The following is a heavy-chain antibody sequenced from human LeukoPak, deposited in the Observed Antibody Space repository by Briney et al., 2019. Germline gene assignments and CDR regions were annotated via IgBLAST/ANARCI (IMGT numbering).Heavy chain of an antibody. Sequence: SETLSPTCTVSGDSINSNSYHWGWIRQPPGKGLEWIGTVYSTGNTYYTPSLKSRVTISVDTSNNQFSLKLTSVTAADTAVYYCARPHLTWRVEYFDPWGQGTLVTVSS. CDR1: GDSINSNSYH. V-gene: IGHV4-39*01. CDR2: VYSTGNT. J-gene: IGHJ5*02. D-gene: IGHD3-16*01. CDR3: ARPHLTWRVEYFDP.